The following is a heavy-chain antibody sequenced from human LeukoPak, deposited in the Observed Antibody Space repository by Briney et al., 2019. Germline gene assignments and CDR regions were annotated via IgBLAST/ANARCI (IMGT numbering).Heavy chain of an antibody. J-gene: IGHJ5*02. CDR3: ARYGLAPWFDP. D-gene: IGHD4-17*01. CDR2: IRYSGST. V-gene: IGHV4-59*01. CDR1: GGSISSYD. Sequence: PSETLSLTCAVSGGSISSYDWSWIRQPPGKGLEWIGFIRYSGSTNYNPSLKRRVTISVDTSKNQFSLRLTSVTAADAAVYYCARYGLAPWFDPWGQGTLVTVSS.